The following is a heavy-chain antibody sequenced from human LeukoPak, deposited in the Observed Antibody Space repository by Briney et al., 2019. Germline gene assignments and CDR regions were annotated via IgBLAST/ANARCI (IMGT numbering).Heavy chain of an antibody. CDR3: AGAGQWLETNWFDP. V-gene: IGHV4-59*01. D-gene: IGHD6-19*01. CDR2: IYYSGHT. CDR1: GGSMRRSS. J-gene: IGHJ5*02. Sequence: SETLSLTCIVSGGSMRRSSWRWVHQPPRKGQEWNGYIYYSGHTNYNPSLKSRVTIPVDTSKNQSSLKLTSVTAADTAVYYCAGAGQWLETNWFDPWGQGTLVTVSS.